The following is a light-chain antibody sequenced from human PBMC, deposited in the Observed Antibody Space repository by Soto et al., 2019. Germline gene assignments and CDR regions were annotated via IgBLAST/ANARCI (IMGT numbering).Light chain of an antibody. Sequence: DIQMTQSPSTLSGSVGDRVTITCRASQTISSWLAWYQQKPGKAPKLLIYDASSLEGGVPSRFSGSGSGTEFSLTISRLEPEDFAVYYCQQYGDSLTWTFGQGTKVDIK. CDR3: QQYGDSLTWT. CDR1: QTISSW. V-gene: IGKV1-5*01. J-gene: IGKJ1*01. CDR2: DAS.